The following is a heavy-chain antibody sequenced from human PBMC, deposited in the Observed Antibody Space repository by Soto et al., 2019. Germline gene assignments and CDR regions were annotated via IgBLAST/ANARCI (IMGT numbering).Heavy chain of an antibody. CDR3: AKAPITIFGVVIGSSIYDY. Sequence: LRLSCAASGFTFSSYAMSWVRQAPGKGLEWVSAISGSGGSTYYADSVKGRFTISRDNSKNTLYLQMNSLRAEDTAVYYCAKAPITIFGVVIGSSIYDYWGQGTLVTVSS. V-gene: IGHV3-23*01. CDR1: GFTFSSYA. CDR2: ISGSGGST. J-gene: IGHJ4*02. D-gene: IGHD3-3*01.